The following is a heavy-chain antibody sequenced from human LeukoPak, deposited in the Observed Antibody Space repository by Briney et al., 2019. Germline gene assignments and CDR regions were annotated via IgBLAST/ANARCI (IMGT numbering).Heavy chain of an antibody. D-gene: IGHD3-16*01. V-gene: IGHV4-39*07. CDR3: ARVGGPRGGFEC. J-gene: IGHJ4*02. Sequence: SETLSLTCTVAGGSISSSSYYWGWIRQPPGKGLEWIGSIYSSGSTYNNPSLKSLITISVDTSKNQFSMKLSSVTAADTAVYYCARVGGPRGGFECWGQGTLVTVSS. CDR1: GGSISSSSYY. CDR2: IYSSGST.